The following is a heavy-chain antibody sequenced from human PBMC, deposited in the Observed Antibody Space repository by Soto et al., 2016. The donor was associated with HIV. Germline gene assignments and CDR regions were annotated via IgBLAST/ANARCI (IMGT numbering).Heavy chain of an antibody. V-gene: IGHV3-15*01. CDR3: TTHPEAAGFPGWFDP. D-gene: IGHD6-13*01. J-gene: IGHJ5*02. Sequence: EVQLVESGGGLVKPGGSLRLSCAASGFTFSNAWVSWVRQAPGKGLEWVGRIKSKPDGGTTDYAAPVKGRFTISRDDSKNTLYLQMNSLKTEDTAVYYCTTHPEAAGFPGWFDPWGQGTLVTVSS. CDR1: GFTFSNAW. CDR2: IKSKPDGGTT.